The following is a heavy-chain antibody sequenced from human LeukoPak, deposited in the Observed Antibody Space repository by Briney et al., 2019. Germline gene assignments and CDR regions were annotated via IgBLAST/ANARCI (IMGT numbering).Heavy chain of an antibody. V-gene: IGHV4-39*07. CDR1: GGSISSSSYY. CDR3: ARDLPTYYYDSSGFAHFDY. J-gene: IGHJ4*02. CDR2: IYYSGST. D-gene: IGHD3-22*01. Sequence: SETLSLTCTVSGGSISSSSYYWGWIRQPPGKGLEWIGSIYYSGSTYYNPSLKSRVTISVDTSKNQFSLKLSSVTAADTAVYYCARDLPTYYYDSSGFAHFDYWGQGTLVTVSS.